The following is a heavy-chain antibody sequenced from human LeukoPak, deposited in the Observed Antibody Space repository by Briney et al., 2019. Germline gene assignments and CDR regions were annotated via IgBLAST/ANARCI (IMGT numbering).Heavy chain of an antibody. CDR1: GGSISSSSYY. J-gene: IGHJ4*02. CDR2: IYYSGST. D-gene: IGHD3-16*01. CDR3: AGDRRYDYVWGSYYPQYYFDY. Sequence: SETLSLTCTVSGGSISSSSYYWGWIRQPPGKGLEWIGSIYYSGSTYYNPSLKSRVTISVDTSKNQLSLKLSSVTAADTAVYYCAGDRRYDYVWGSYYPQYYFDYWGQGTLVTVSS. V-gene: IGHV4-39*07.